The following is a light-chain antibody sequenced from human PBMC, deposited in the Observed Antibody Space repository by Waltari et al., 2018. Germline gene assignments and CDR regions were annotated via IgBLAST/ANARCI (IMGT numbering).Light chain of an antibody. Sequence: EIVLTQSPATLSLSPGERATLSCRASQSVDKYLAWYQQKPGQAPRLLIYDASKTASGIPGRSSGSGSGTDFTLTISSLEPEDVAVYYCQQRRVWPPLTFGGGTKVEIK. CDR3: QQRRVWPPLT. CDR2: DAS. J-gene: IGKJ4*01. CDR1: QSVDKY. V-gene: IGKV3-11*01.